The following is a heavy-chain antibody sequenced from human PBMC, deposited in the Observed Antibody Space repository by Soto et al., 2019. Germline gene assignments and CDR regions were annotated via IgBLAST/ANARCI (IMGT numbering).Heavy chain of an antibody. V-gene: IGHV5-51*01. CDR2: IYPGDSDT. CDR3: ASGLAYYYDSSGTHPFDY. CDR1: GYTFTDYW. D-gene: IGHD3-22*01. J-gene: IGHJ4*02. Sequence: GESLKISCKGSGYTFTDYWIGWVRQLPGKGLEWMGIIYPGDSDTRYSPSFQGQVTISADKSISTAYLQWSSLKASDTAMYYCASGLAYYYDSSGTHPFDYWGRGTLVTVSS.